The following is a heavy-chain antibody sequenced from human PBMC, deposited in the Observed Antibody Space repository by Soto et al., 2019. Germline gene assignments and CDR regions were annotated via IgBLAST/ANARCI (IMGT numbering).Heavy chain of an antibody. Sequence: SETLSRTCTVSGESVRSGAFYLSWIRQPPGKGLEWIGYIYYTGRTSYNPSLKNRVTISIGPSKNHFALNLTSVTAADTAIYYCARDSTAFVFDYWGQGALVTVS. CDR1: GESVRSGAFY. V-gene: IGHV4-61*03. CDR2: IYYTGRT. D-gene: IGHD2-2*01. CDR3: ARDSTAFVFDY. J-gene: IGHJ4*02.